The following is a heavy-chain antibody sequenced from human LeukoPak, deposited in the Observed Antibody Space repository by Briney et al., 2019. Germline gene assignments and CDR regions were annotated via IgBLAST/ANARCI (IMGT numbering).Heavy chain of an antibody. CDR3: AKGCSSTSCHAFDI. Sequence: GRSLRLSCAASGFTFSAYALHWVRQAPGKGLEWVAFIRYDGSNKYYADSVKGRFTISRDNSKNTLYLQMNSLRAEDTAVYYCAKGCSSTSCHAFDIWGQGTMVTVSS. D-gene: IGHD2-2*01. CDR1: GFTFSAYA. CDR2: IRYDGSNK. J-gene: IGHJ3*02. V-gene: IGHV3-30*02.